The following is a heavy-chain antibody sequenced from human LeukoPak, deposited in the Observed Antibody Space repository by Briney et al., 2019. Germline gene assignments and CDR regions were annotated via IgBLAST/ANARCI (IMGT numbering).Heavy chain of an antibody. D-gene: IGHD1-26*01. CDR3: ARQGELAIDY. CDR2: IYNTGRT. Sequence: SETLSLTCSVSGGSITNYYWSWIRQSPGRGLEWIGFIYNTGRTNYNPSLQSRVTMSIDTSKNQFSLKLSSVTAADTAVYYCARQGELAIDYWGQGTLVTVSS. J-gene: IGHJ4*02. V-gene: IGHV4-59*08. CDR1: GGSITNYY.